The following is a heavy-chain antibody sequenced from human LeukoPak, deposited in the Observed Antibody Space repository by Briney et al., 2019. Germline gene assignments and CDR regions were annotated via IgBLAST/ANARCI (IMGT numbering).Heavy chain of an antibody. J-gene: IGHJ5*02. CDR1: GGSISSYY. CDR2: IYTSGST. CDR3: ARDRMGTTSNWFDP. V-gene: IGHV4-4*07. D-gene: IGHD1-1*01. Sequence: SETLSLTCTVSGGSISSYYWSWIRQPAGKGLEWIGRIYTSGSTNYNPSLKSRVTMSVDTSKNQFSLKLSSVTAADTAVYYCARDRMGTTSNWFDPWGQGTLVTVSS.